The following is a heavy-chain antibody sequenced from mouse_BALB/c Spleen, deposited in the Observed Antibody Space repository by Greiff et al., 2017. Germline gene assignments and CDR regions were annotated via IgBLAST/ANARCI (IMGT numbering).Heavy chain of an antibody. J-gene: IGHJ3*01. CDR1: GFSLSTSGMG. V-gene: IGHV8-12*01. D-gene: IGHD2-4*01. CDR2: IYWDDDK. CDR3: ARYYDYFWFAY. Sequence: QVTLKVSGPGILQPSQTLSLTCSFSGFSLSTSGMGVSWIRQPSGKGLEWLAHIYWDDDKRYNPSLKSRLTISKDTSRNQVFLKITSVDTADTATYYCARYYDYFWFAYWGQGTLVTVSA.